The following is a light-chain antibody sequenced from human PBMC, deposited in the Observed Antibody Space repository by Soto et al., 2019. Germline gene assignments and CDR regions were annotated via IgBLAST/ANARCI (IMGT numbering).Light chain of an antibody. V-gene: IGKV3-11*01. CDR3: QQRSNWPPIT. CDR2: DAS. Sequence: DIVLTQSPATLSLSPGERATLSCRASQSVSSYLAGYQQKPGQAPSLLIYDASNRATGIPARFSGSGSGTDFTLIISSLEPEDFAVYYCQQRSNWPPITFGQGTRLEIK. J-gene: IGKJ5*01. CDR1: QSVSSY.